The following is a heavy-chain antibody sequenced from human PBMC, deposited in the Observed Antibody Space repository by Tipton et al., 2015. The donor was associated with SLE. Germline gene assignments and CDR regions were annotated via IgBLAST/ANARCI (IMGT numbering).Heavy chain of an antibody. D-gene: IGHD3-22*01. CDR1: GGSISSGSFS. J-gene: IGHJ4*02. CDR3: AKYYYDATGYQSVDY. CDR2: IHHNGFT. V-gene: IGHV4-30-2*02. Sequence: TLSLTCAVSGGSISSGSFSWSWIRQPPGKGLEWIGYIHHNGFTYNTPSLKSRVSISMDRSNNQFSLKLTSVTAADTAVYYCAKYYYDATGYQSVDYWGQGALVTVSS.